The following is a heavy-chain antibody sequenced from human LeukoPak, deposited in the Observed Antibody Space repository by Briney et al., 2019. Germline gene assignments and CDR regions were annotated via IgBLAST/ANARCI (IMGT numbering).Heavy chain of an antibody. Sequence: PSETLSLTCTVSGGSMSNYWSWIRQPAGKGLEWIGRIYTSGSTNYNPSLKSRVTISIDTSKNQFSLKLRSVTAADTAVYYCARVKTAPKYYFDYWGQGTLVTVSS. V-gene: IGHV4-4*07. D-gene: IGHD5-18*01. CDR1: GGSMSNY. CDR2: IYTSGST. CDR3: ARVKTAPKYYFDY. J-gene: IGHJ4*02.